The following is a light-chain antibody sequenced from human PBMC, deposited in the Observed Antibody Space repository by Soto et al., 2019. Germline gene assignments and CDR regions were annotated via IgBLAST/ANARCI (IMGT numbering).Light chain of an antibody. CDR3: GTWDSTLSAGV. CDR2: ENS. J-gene: IGLJ7*01. V-gene: IGLV1-51*02. CDR1: SSNIGNNY. Sequence: QSVLTQPPSVSAAPGQKVTISCSGSSSNIGNNYVSWYQQLPGTAPKLLTYENSLRPSGIPDRFSGSKSGTSATLGITGLQTGDEADYYCGTWDSTLSAGVFGGGTQLTVL.